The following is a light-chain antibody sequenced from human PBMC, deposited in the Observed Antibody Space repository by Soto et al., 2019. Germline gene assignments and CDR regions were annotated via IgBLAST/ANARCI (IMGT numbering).Light chain of an antibody. Sequence: EIVLTQSPGTVSLSPGERATLSCRASQSVSSSYLAWYQQKPGQAPRLLIYGASTRATGIPARFSGSGSGTEFTLTISSLQSEDFAVYYCQQYNNWPTFGQGTKVDI. CDR1: QSVSSSY. CDR2: GAS. V-gene: IGKV3-15*01. CDR3: QQYNNWPT. J-gene: IGKJ1*01.